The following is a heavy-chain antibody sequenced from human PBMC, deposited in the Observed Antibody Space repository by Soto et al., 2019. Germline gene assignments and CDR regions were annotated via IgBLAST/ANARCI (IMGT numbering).Heavy chain of an antibody. V-gene: IGHV4-59*08. Sequence: SETLSLTCTVSGGSISSYYWSWIRQPPGKGLEWIGYIYYSGSTNYNPSLKSRVTISVDTSKNQFSLKLSSVTAADTAVYYCARPTLRPKGYCSSTSCYRVSAFDIWGQGTMVTVSS. D-gene: IGHD2-2*01. J-gene: IGHJ3*02. CDR2: IYYSGST. CDR3: ARPTLRPKGYCSSTSCYRVSAFDI. CDR1: GGSISSYY.